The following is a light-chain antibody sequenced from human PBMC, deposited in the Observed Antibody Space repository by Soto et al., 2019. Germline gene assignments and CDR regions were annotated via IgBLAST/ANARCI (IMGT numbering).Light chain of an antibody. Sequence: EIVLTQSPATLSLSPGERAILSCRASQSVSTFLAWFQQKPGQPPRLLIYNASNRTTGIPARFSGSGSGTDFTLTISSLEPEDFAVYYCQQYGGSPRTFGQGTKVDIK. CDR2: NAS. J-gene: IGKJ1*01. CDR1: QSVSTF. CDR3: QQYGGSPRT. V-gene: IGKV3-11*01.